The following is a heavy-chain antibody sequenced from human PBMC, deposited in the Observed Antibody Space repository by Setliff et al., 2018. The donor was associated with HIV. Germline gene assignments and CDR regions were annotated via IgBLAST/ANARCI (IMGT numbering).Heavy chain of an antibody. CDR2: VNPNSGDA. J-gene: IGHJ6*02. CDR3: ARNXXLSPXGKYYYYYGMDI. V-gene: IGHV1-2*02. Sequence: HWXXQAXXXXXEWLGWVNPNSGDAIYAQNFXXXVTXXRDXSINXAYMELRGLRSDDTAVYYCARNXXLSPXGKYYYYYGMDIWGQGTTVTVSS.